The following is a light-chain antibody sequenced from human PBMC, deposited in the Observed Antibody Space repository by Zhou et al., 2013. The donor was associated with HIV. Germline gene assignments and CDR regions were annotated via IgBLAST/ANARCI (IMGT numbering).Light chain of an antibody. CDR3: MQGTHWPPVT. CDR2: KVS. J-gene: IGKJ5*01. Sequence: DVVLTQSPLSLAVTRGQPASISCRSSQSLIDSDGDTYLNWFQQRPGQSPRRLIYKVSNRDSGVPDRFSGSGSGTDFTLKISRVEAEDVGVYYCMQGTHWPPVTFGQGTRLEIK. V-gene: IGKV2-30*01. CDR1: QSLIDSDGDTY.